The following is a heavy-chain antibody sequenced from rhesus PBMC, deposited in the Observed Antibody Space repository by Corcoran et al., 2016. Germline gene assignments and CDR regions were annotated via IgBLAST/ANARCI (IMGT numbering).Heavy chain of an antibody. D-gene: IGHD3-3*01. Sequence: EVQLVESGGGLVQPGGSLRLSCAASGFTFSNYWMSWVRQAPGKGLEWVGFIKNKAEGGKEADAEAVKGRLTNSRDESKNTLYLQMNSLKTEDTCGYYCARDWESITIFGLVIKRSDYWGQGVLVTVSS. J-gene: IGHJ4*01. CDR3: ARDWESITIFGLVIKRSDY. CDR1: GFTFSNYW. CDR2: IKNKAEGGKE. V-gene: IGHV3S11*01.